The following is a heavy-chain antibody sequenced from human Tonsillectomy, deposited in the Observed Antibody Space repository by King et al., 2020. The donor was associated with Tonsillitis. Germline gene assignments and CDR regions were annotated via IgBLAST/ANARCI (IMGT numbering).Heavy chain of an antibody. Sequence: VQLVESGGGLVQPGGSLRLSCAASGFTFSSYWMSWVRQAPGKGLEWVADIKPDGSDKYYVDSVKGRFTISRDNAKNSLYLQMNSLRAEDTAVYYCARDAWDFVYSSSLDYWGQGTLVTVSS. CDR2: IKPDGSDK. CDR1: GFTFSSYW. J-gene: IGHJ4*02. V-gene: IGHV3-7*03. CDR3: ARDAWDFVYSSSLDY. D-gene: IGHD6-6*01.